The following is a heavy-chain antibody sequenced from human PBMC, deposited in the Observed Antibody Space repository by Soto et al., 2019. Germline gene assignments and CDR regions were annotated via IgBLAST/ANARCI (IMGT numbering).Heavy chain of an antibody. CDR1: GGSFSGTY. V-gene: IGHV4-34*01. CDR3: ARGGGGAPRSLQWLLFGCDP. D-gene: IGHD3-3*01. Sequence: QVQLQQWGTGLLKPSETLSLTCSVSGGSFSGTYWSWIRQSPGKGLEWIGEIHHSGGTNYNPSLKSRVTISADTSKNQFSPHLTSVTAADTAVYYCARGGGGAPRSLQWLLFGCDPWGQGTLVTVSS. CDR2: IHHSGGT. J-gene: IGHJ5*02.